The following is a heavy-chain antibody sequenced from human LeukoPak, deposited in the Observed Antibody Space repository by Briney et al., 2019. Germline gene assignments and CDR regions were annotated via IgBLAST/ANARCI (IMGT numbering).Heavy chain of an antibody. D-gene: IGHD2-15*01. Sequence: GGSLRLSCTASGFTFSTYWINWVRQSPGKGLGWVALINGDGSTTTHADSVKGRFTISRDNAKNTAYLQMNSLRDEDTAVYYCAKNRGDITSSRVGCDYWGQGALVTVSS. CDR2: INGDGSTT. CDR3: AKNRGDITSSRVGCDY. CDR1: GFTFSTYW. J-gene: IGHJ4*02. V-gene: IGHV3-74*03.